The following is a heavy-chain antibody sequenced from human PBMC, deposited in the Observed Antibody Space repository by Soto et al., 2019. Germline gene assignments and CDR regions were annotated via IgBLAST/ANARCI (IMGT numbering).Heavy chain of an antibody. CDR1: EFTFSDYY. CDR3: ARDPSLLWFGESKDANYGMDV. V-gene: IGHV3-11*01. Sequence: PGGPQGQPRASSEFTFSDYYFSCIRQTPVQLLELVSYISSSGSTIYYADSVKGRFTISRDNAKNSLYLQMNSLRAEDTAVYYCARDPSLLWFGESKDANYGMDVWGHGTTATGSS. J-gene: IGHJ6*02. D-gene: IGHD3-10*01. CDR2: ISSSGSTI.